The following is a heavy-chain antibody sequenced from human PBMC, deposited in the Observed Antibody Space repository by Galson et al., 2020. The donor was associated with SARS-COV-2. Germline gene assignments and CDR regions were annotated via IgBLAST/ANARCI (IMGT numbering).Heavy chain of an antibody. CDR3: TTVLSSLGDCSGVNCLDGFDI. V-gene: IGHV1-24*01. D-gene: IGHD2-15*01. J-gene: IGHJ3*02. Sequence: ASVKVSCKVSGNTLTELSIHWVRQAPGKGLEWMGGFDPEDGETIYAQKFQGRVTMTEDTSTDTAYMELSSLRSEDTAVYYCTTVLSSLGDCSGVNCLDGFDIWGQGTTVTVSS. CDR1: GNTLTELS. CDR2: FDPEDGET.